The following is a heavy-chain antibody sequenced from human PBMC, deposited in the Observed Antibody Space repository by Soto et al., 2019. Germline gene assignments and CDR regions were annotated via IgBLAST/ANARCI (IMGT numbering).Heavy chain of an antibody. D-gene: IGHD3-16*02. V-gene: IGHV1-18*01. J-gene: IGHJ4*02. CDR2: ISAYNGNT. Sequence: ASVKVSCKASGYTFTSYGISWVRQAPGQGLEWMGWISAYNGNTNYAQKFQGRVTMTTDTSTGTAYMELRSLRSDDTAVYYCARDFISGSSYDYVWGSYHYFDYWGQGTLVTVSS. CDR1: GYTFTSYG. CDR3: ARDFISGSSYDYVWGSYHYFDY.